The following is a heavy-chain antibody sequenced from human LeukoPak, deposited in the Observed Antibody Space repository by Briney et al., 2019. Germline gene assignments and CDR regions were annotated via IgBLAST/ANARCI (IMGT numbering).Heavy chain of an antibody. J-gene: IGHJ4*02. CDR3: AREVIAAAGTNGGY. Sequence: GGSLRLSCAASGFTFTTYAMSWVRQAPGKGLEWVSGISGSGSSTYYADSVKGRFTISRDNSKNTLYLQMNSLRAEDTAVYYCAREVIAAAGTNGGYWGQGTLVTVSS. CDR1: GFTFTTYA. V-gene: IGHV3-23*01. CDR2: ISGSGSST. D-gene: IGHD6-13*01.